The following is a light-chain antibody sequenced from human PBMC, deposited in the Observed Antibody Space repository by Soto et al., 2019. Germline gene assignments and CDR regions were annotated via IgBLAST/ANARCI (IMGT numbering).Light chain of an antibody. V-gene: IGKV1-5*01. Sequence: DIQMTQSPSTLYASVGDRVTITCRASLSIRNWLAWYQQKPGKAPKLLVYDASTLQSGVASRFSGSGSGTEFTLIISGLQPDESATYYCQQYTNTNNPWMFGQGTKVDIK. CDR3: QQYTNTNNPWM. J-gene: IGKJ1*01. CDR2: DAS. CDR1: LSIRNW.